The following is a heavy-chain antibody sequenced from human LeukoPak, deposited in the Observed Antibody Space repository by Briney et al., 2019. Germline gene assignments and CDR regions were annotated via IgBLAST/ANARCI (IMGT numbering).Heavy chain of an antibody. V-gene: IGHV1-2*02. Sequence: ASVKVSCKASGYTFTGYYMHWVRQAPGQGLEWMGWINPNSGGTNYAQKLQGRVTMTRDTSISTAYMELSRLRSDDTAVYYCAREPSCSSTSCGIDYWGQGTLVTVSS. CDR3: AREPSCSSTSCGIDY. CDR2: INPNSGGT. J-gene: IGHJ4*02. D-gene: IGHD2-2*01. CDR1: GYTFTGYY.